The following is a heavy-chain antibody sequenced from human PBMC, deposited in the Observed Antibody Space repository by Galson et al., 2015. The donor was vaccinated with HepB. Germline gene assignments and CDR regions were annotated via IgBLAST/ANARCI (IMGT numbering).Heavy chain of an antibody. CDR2: INPNSGGT. J-gene: IGHJ6*03. D-gene: IGHD3-10*01. V-gene: IGHV1-2*02. Sequence: SVKVSCKASGYTFSGYSIHWVRQAPGQGLEWMGWINPNSGGTNYAQNFQDRLTITRDTSINTAYMALSSLSSDDTAVYYCAIFGSGKYYYFYFYLDVRGKGAPVPVS. CDR1: GYTFSGYS. CDR3: AIFGSGKYYYFYFYLDV.